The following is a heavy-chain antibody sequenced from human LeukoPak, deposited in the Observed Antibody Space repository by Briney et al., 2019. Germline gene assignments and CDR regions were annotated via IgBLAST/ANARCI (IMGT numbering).Heavy chain of an antibody. J-gene: IGHJ4*02. CDR1: GFTVSSNY. CDR2: IYSGGST. V-gene: IGHV3-66*01. D-gene: IGHD4-17*01. CDR3: ARETTVTTFGY. Sequence: GGSLRLSCAASGFTVSSNYMSWVRQAPGKGLEWVSVIYSGGSTYYADSVKGRFTISRDNSKNTLYLQMNSLRAEDTAVYYCARETTVTTFGYWGQGTQATVSS.